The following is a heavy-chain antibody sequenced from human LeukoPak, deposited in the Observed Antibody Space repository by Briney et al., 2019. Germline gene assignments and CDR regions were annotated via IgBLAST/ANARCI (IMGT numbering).Heavy chain of an antibody. CDR1: GYTFTGYY. J-gene: IGHJ4*02. CDR3: ATGSDFDY. V-gene: IGHV1-69*05. CDR2: IIPIFGTA. Sequence: SVKVSCKASGYTFTGYYMHWVRQAPGQGLEWMGGIIPIFGTANYAQKFQGRVTITTDESTSTAYMELSSLRSEDTAVYYCATGSDFDYWGQGTLVTVSS.